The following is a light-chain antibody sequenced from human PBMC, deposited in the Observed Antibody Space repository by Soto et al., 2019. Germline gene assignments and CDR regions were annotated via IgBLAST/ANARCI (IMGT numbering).Light chain of an antibody. Sequence: EIVLTQSPGTLSLSPGESVTLSCRASQTVSSSYLAWYQQKPGQAPRLLIFRASTRATGIPDRFSAGGSGTEFTLTISGLEPEDLAVYYCQQFGSLPVTFGQGSKVEIK. CDR3: QQFGSLPVT. J-gene: IGKJ2*01. V-gene: IGKV3-20*01. CDR1: QTVSSSY. CDR2: RAS.